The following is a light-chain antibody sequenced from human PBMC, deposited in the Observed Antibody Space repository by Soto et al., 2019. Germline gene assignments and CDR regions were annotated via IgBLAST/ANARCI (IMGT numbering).Light chain of an antibody. CDR2: EAS. CDR1: QSVSSY. J-gene: IGKJ1*01. V-gene: IGKV3-11*01. Sequence: EVVLTQSPAPLSLSPGVSGSLSCIASQSVSSYLAWYQQKPGQAPRLLMYEASNRATGIPARFSGGGSGTDFTLTISSLEPEDFAVYYCQQRSDWPWTFGQGTKVDIK. CDR3: QQRSDWPWT.